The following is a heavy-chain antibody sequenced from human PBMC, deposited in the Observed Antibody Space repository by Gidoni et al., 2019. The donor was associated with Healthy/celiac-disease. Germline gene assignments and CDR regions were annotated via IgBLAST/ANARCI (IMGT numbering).Heavy chain of an antibody. CDR3: AKGNVDIVAPYDRQLDY. V-gene: IGHV3-23*01. CDR2: FSGNGGRT. D-gene: IGHD5-12*01. J-gene: IGHJ4*02. CDR1: GFTFSSYA. Sequence: EVQLLESGGGLVQPGGSLRLSCAASGFTFSSYAMGWVRQAPGKGLAGVAGFSGNGGRTVYAESVKGRFTISRDNSKNTLYLEMNSLRAEEQAVYYCAKGNVDIVAPYDRQLDYWGQGTLVTVSS.